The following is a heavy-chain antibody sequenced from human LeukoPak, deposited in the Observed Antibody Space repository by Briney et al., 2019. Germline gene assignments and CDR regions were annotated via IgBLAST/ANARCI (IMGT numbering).Heavy chain of an antibody. V-gene: IGHV4-61*02. CDR1: GGSISSGSYY. D-gene: IGHD6-25*01. J-gene: IGHJ4*02. Sequence: SGTLSLTCTVSGGSISSGSYYWSWIRQPAGKGLEWIGRIYTSGSTNYNPSLKSRVTISVDTSKNQFSLKLSSVTAADTAVYYCARGVRSGYFDYWGQGTLVTVSS. CDR3: ARGVRSGYFDY. CDR2: IYTSGST.